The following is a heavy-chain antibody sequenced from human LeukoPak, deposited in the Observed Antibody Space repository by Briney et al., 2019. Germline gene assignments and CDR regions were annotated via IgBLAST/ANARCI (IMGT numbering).Heavy chain of an antibody. CDR2: IYYSGST. D-gene: IGHD2-15*01. CDR3: ARAGTVVVAANDYVAFDI. V-gene: IGHV4-31*03. CDR1: GGPMRSYY. Sequence: SETLSLTCTVSGGPMRSYYWSWIRQHPGKGLEWIGYIYYSGSTYYNPSLKSRVTISVDTSKNQFSLKLSSVTAADTAVYYCARAGTVVVAANDYVAFDIWGQGTMVTVSS. J-gene: IGHJ3*02.